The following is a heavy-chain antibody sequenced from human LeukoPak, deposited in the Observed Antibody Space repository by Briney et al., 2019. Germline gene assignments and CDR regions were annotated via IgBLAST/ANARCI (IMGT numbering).Heavy chain of an antibody. Sequence: SETLSLTCTVAGGSIRSYYWSWIRQPAGKGLEWIGRIYTSGSTNYNPSLESRVTISVDTSKNQFSLKLSSVTAADTAVYYCARVTHYYMDVWGKGTTVTVSS. J-gene: IGHJ6*03. CDR3: ARVTHYYMDV. CDR1: GGSIRSYY. V-gene: IGHV4-4*07. D-gene: IGHD2-21*02. CDR2: IYTSGST.